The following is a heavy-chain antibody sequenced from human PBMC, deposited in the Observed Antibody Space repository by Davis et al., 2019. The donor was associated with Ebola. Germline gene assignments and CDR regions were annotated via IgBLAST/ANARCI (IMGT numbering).Heavy chain of an antibody. CDR2: IGSSSSYI. Sequence: PGGSLRPSCAPPGFTFPTYSMTWVRQAPGKGLEWVSSIGSSSSYIYYADSVKGRFTISSDNAKKSLYLHMNSLRAEDTAVYYCARDKFYYDSSGYGYYYGMDVWGKGTTVTVSS. J-gene: IGHJ6*04. D-gene: IGHD3-22*01. CDR1: GFTFPTYS. CDR3: ARDKFYYDSSGYGYYYGMDV. V-gene: IGHV3-21*01.